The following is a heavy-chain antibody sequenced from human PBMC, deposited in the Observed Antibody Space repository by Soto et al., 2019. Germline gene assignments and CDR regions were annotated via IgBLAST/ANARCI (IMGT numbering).Heavy chain of an antibody. CDR1: GGSINSSDW. J-gene: IGHJ6*02. Sequence: QVQLQESGPGLVKPSGTLSLTCAVSGGSINSSDWWSWVRQPPGKGLEWIGEIYQSGSTNYNPSLKRRVTISVDKSKNQFSLKLTSVTAADTAVYYCARASSSSSGSYYYYGMDVWGQGTTVTVSS. V-gene: IGHV4-4*02. CDR2: IYQSGST. CDR3: ARASSSSSGSYYYYGMDV. D-gene: IGHD6-6*01.